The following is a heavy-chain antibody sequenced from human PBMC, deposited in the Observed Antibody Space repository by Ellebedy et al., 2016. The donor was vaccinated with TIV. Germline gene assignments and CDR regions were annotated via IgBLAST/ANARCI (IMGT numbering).Heavy chain of an antibody. CDR3: ARERRNYYPGMDV. V-gene: IGHV3-33*01. J-gene: IGHJ6*02. CDR2: IWYDGSDK. Sequence: PGGSLRPSCEASGFIFSNYGMHWVRQAPGKGLEWVPLIWYDGSDKFYADSVQGRFTISRDDSKNTLYLQMNGLRAEDMAVYYCARERRNYYPGMDVWGQGTTVTVSS. CDR1: GFIFSNYG.